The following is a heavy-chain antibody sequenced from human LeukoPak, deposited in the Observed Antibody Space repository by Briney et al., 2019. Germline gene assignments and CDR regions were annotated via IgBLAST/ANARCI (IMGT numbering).Heavy chain of an antibody. D-gene: IGHD6-13*01. CDR1: GFTVSTNY. Sequence: GGSLRLSCAASGFTVSTNYMTWVRQAPGKGLEWVSFLYAGGSTYYADSVRGRFTISRDNSKNTLYLQMNSLRAEDTAVYHCARDRCMAAAGLTVCAMDVRGQGTAVTVSS. J-gene: IGHJ6*02. CDR3: ARDRCMAAAGLTVCAMDV. CDR2: LYAGGST. V-gene: IGHV3-66*01.